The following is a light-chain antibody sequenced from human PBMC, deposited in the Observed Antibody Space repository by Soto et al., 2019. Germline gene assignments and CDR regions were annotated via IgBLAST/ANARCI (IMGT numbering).Light chain of an antibody. J-gene: IGLJ2*01. V-gene: IGLV1-51*01. CDR3: GTWDNSLRAVV. CDR2: DTD. CDR1: ISDVGGHGY. Sequence: QSALTQPASVSGSPGQSITISCTGTISDVGGHGYVSWYQQLPGTAPKLLIFDTDKRPSGIPDRFSGSKSGTSGTLGITRLQTGDEADYFCGTWDNSLRAVVFGGGTKLTVL.